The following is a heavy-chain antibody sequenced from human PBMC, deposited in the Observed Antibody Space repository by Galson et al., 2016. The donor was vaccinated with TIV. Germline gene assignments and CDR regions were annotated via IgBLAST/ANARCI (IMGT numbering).Heavy chain of an antibody. D-gene: IGHD6-19*01. J-gene: IGHJ4*02. Sequence: SLRLSCAASGFSVSNNHMSWVRQAPGKGLEWVSFISNEGQTQYRDSVKGRFAISRDNPQNTLYLQMNSLRVEGTAVYFCARSTSGWYGGRQWGQGTLVTVSS. CDR2: ISNEGQT. V-gene: IGHV3-53*01. CDR3: ARSTSGWYGGRQ. CDR1: GFSVSNNH.